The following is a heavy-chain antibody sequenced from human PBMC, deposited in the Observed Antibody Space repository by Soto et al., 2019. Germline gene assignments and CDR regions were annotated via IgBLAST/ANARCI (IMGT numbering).Heavy chain of an antibody. Sequence: QVQLVQSGAGVKKPGSSVKVSCKASGGTFSSYAISWVRQAPGQGLEWMGGIIPIFGTANYAQKFQGRVTITADESTSTAYMELSSLRSEDTAVYYCARLPSGSGSYYENFDYWGQGTLVTVSS. CDR1: GGTFSSYA. J-gene: IGHJ4*02. CDR2: IIPIFGTA. CDR3: ARLPSGSGSYYENFDY. D-gene: IGHD3-10*01. V-gene: IGHV1-69*01.